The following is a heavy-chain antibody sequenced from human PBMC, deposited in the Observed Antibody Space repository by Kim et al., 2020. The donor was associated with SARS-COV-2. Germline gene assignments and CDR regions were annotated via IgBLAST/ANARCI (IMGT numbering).Heavy chain of an antibody. CDR2: IYHSGST. D-gene: IGHD3-10*01. V-gene: IGHV4-38-2*02. CDR3: ARDPYYYGSGGEFSDDY. CDR1: GYSISSGYY. J-gene: IGHJ4*01. Sequence: SETLSLTCTVSGYSISSGYYWGWIRQPPGKGLEWIGSIYHSGSTYYNPSLKSRVTISVDTSKNQFSLKLSSVTAADTAVYYCARDPYYYGSGGEFSDDY.